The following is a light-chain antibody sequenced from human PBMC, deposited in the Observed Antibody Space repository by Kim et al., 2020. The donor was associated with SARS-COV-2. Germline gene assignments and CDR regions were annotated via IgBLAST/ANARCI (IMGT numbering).Light chain of an antibody. CDR1: DTISNN. J-gene: IGKJ4*01. V-gene: IGKV3-15*01. CDR2: GAS. Sequence: EIVMTQSPATLSVSPGEGGTLSCRASDTISNNLAWYQQIPGQAPRLLIYGASTRAAGIPARFSGSGSGTEFTLTISSLQSEDFVIYYCQQYNHWPLTFGGGTKVEIK. CDR3: QQYNHWPLT.